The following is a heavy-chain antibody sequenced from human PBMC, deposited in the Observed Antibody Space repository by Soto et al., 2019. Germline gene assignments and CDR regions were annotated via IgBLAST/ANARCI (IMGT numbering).Heavy chain of an antibody. D-gene: IGHD3-3*01. CDR3: ARGATIFGVADYSYDEMEV. CDR2: IVPAFGTP. CDR1: GGTFSNYA. V-gene: IGHV1-69*01. J-gene: IGHJ6*02. Sequence: QVQLVQSGAEVKKPGSSVKVSCRASGGTFSNYAISWVRQAPGQGLEWMGGIVPAFGTPNYAQNLQGRITITADDYTTTVYMDLSSLRSEDTAVYYCARGATIFGVADYSYDEMEVWGQGTTVTVSS.